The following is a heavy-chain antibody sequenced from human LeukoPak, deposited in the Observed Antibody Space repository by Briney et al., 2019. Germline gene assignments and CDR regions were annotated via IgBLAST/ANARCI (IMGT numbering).Heavy chain of an antibody. V-gene: IGHV3-23*01. CDR2: ISGSGGST. D-gene: IGHD2-15*01. Sequence: QPGGSLRLSCAASGFTFSSYAMSWVRQAPGKGLEWVSAISGSGGSTYYADSVKGRFAISRDNSKNTLYLQMNSLRAEDTAVYYCARSVPLPFYYYMDVWGKGTTVTVSS. CDR1: GFTFSSYA. CDR3: ARSVPLPFYYYMDV. J-gene: IGHJ6*03.